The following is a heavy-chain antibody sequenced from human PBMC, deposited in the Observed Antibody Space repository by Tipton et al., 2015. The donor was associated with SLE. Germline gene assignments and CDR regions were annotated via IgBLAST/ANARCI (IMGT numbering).Heavy chain of an antibody. CDR1: GGSFSGYY. J-gene: IGHJ5*02. Sequence: TLSLTCAVYGGSFSGYYWSWIRQPPGKGLEWIGEINHSGSTNYNPSLKSRVTISEDTSKNQFSLKLSSVTAANTAVYYCARYGGGSWSLPNWFDPWGQGILVTVSS. D-gene: IGHD6-13*01. CDR3: ARYGGGSWSLPNWFDP. CDR2: INHSGST. V-gene: IGHV4-34*01.